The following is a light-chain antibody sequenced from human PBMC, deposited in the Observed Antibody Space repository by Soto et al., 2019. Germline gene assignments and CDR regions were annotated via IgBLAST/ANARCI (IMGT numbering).Light chain of an antibody. CDR1: QYVGTR. V-gene: IGKV3-11*01. CDR2: YTS. J-gene: IGKJ1*01. CDR3: HQRQSWPRT. Sequence: EIVLTPSPATLSSSPGETATLSCRASQYVGTRLAWYQHKPGQAPRLLIYYTSNRATGIPARFSGSGSGTDFTLTINSLAPEDFAIYYCHQRQSWPRTFGQGTKVDIK.